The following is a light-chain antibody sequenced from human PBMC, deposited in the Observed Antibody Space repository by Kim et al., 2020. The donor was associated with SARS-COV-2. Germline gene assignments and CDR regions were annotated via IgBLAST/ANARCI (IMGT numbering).Light chain of an antibody. CDR2: QDS. J-gene: IGLJ2*01. CDR3: QAWDSSTVV. CDR1: KVGDKY. V-gene: IGLV3-1*01. Sequence: SYELTQPPSVSMSPGQTASITCSGDKVGDKYACWYQQKPGQSPVLVIYQDSKRPSGIPERFSGSNSGNTATLTISGTQAMDEADYYCQAWDSSTVVFGGG.